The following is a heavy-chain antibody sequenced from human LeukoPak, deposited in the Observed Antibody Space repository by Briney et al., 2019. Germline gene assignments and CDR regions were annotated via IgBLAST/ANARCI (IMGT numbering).Heavy chain of an antibody. J-gene: IGHJ4*02. D-gene: IGHD6-19*01. CDR2: IYTSGST. Sequence: PSETLSLTCTVSGGSISSGSYYWTWIQQPAGKGLEWIGRIYTSGSTNYNPSLKSRVTISVDTSKNQFSLKLSSVTAADTAVYYCARASALAGDYWGQGTLVTVSS. CDR1: GGSISSGSYY. CDR3: ARASALAGDY. V-gene: IGHV4-61*02.